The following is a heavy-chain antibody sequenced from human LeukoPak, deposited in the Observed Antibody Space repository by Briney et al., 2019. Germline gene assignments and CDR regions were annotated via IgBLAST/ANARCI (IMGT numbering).Heavy chain of an antibody. CDR3: ARIFPIYIVGATDNWFDP. V-gene: IGHV4-61*05. J-gene: IGHJ5*02. CDR2: IYTSGST. Sequence: PSETLSLTCTVSGGSISSSSYYWGWIRQPPGKGLEWIGRIYTSGSTNYNPSLKSRVTMSVDTSKNQFSLKLSSVTAADTAVYYCARIFPIYIVGATDNWFDPWGQGTLVTVSS. CDR1: GGSISSSSYY. D-gene: IGHD1-26*01.